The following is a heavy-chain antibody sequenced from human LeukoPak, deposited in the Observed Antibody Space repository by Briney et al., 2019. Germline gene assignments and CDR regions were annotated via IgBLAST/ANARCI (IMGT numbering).Heavy chain of an antibody. V-gene: IGHV3-66*01. CDR1: GFTVSNNY. Sequence: QPGGSLRLSCAASGFTVSNNYMSWVRQAPGKVLEWVSVTYSGGGTYYADSVKGRFTISRDNSKNTLYLQMNSLRAEDTAVYYCARDSSGPLYWGQGTLVTVSS. J-gene: IGHJ4*02. D-gene: IGHD6-19*01. CDR2: TYSGGGT. CDR3: ARDSSGPLY.